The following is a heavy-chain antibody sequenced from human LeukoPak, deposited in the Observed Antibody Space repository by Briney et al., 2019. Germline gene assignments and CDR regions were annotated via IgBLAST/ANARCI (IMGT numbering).Heavy chain of an antibody. J-gene: IGHJ4*02. Sequence: SEALSLTCTVSGGSISSSSYYWGWIRQPPGKGLEWIGSIYYSGSTYYNPSLKSRVTMSVDTSKNQFSLKLSSVTAADTAVYYCARGEGYSSSWYYYWGQGTLVTVSS. CDR3: ARGEGYSSSWYYY. CDR1: GGSISSSSYY. CDR2: IYYSGST. D-gene: IGHD6-13*01. V-gene: IGHV4-39*07.